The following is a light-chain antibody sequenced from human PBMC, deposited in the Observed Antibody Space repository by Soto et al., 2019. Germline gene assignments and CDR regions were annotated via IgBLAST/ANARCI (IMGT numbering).Light chain of an antibody. Sequence: EIVLTQSPATLSLSPGEGATLSCRASQSVSSTFLAWYQHKPGRPPRLLIYGASNRATGIPDRFSGSGSGTDFTLTISRLEPEDFAVYYCQQYGSSGTFGQGTKVDIK. CDR3: QQYGSSGT. CDR2: GAS. CDR1: QSVSSTF. J-gene: IGKJ1*01. V-gene: IGKV3-20*01.